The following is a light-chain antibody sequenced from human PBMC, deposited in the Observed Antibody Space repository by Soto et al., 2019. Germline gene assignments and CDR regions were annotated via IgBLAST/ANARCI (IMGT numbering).Light chain of an antibody. V-gene: IGLV1-44*01. CDR2: SNN. CDR1: SSNIGSNS. J-gene: IGLJ3*02. Sequence: QSVLTQPPSASGTPGQRVTISCSGSSSNIGSNSVNWYQHLPGTAPKLLIYSNNQRPSGVPDRFSGSKSGTSGHLAISGLKSEDEADYYCAAWDDTLNGPVFGGGTKLTVL. CDR3: AAWDDTLNGPV.